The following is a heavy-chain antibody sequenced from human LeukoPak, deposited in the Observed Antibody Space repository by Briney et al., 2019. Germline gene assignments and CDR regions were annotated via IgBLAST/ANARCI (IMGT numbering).Heavy chain of an antibody. CDR3: ARDGGGGYNFRKGFYYFDY. CDR2: IWYDGSNK. J-gene: IGHJ4*02. CDR1: GFTFSSYG. Sequence: GGSLRLSCAASGFTFSSYGMHWVRQAPGKGLEWVAVIWYDGSNKYYADSVKGRFTISRDNSKNTLYLQMNSLRAEDTAVYYCARDGGGGYNFRKGFYYFDYWGQGTLVTVSS. D-gene: IGHD5-24*01. V-gene: IGHV3-33*01.